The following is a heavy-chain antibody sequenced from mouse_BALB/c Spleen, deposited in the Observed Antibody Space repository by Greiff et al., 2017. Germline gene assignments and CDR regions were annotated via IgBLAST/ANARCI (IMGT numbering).Heavy chain of an antibody. J-gene: IGHJ4*01. Sequence: VKPVESGPGLVAPSQSLSITCTVSGFSLTSYGVHWVRQPPGKGLEWLGVIWAGGSTNYNSALMSRLSISKDNSKSQVFLKMNSLQTDDTAMYYCARDLPSYYGNSYAMDYWGQGTSVTVSS. V-gene: IGHV2-9*02. CDR2: IWAGGST. CDR3: ARDLPSYYGNSYAMDY. D-gene: IGHD2-10*01. CDR1: GFSLTSYG.